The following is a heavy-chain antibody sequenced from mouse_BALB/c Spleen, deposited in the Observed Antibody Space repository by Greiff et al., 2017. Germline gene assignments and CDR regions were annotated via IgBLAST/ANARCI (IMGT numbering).Heavy chain of an antibody. CDR1: GFNIKDTY. Sequence: VQLQQSGAELVKPGASVKLSCTASGFNIKDTYMHWVKQRPEQGLEWIGRIDPANGNTKYDPKFQGKATITADTSSNTAYLQLSSLTSEDTAVYYCARIYYGNYGAMDYWGQGTSVTVSS. CDR3: ARIYYGNYGAMDY. J-gene: IGHJ4*01. CDR2: IDPANGNT. D-gene: IGHD2-1*01. V-gene: IGHV14-3*02.